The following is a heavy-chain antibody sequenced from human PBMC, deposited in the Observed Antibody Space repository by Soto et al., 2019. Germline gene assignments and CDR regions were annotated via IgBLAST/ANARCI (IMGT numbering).Heavy chain of an antibody. D-gene: IGHD3-10*01. CDR2: IYYSGTT. J-gene: IGHJ4*02. CDR3: ARESYYGSGATVVAY. Sequence: ASQTLSPTCTVSGGSISGYYWSWIRQPPGKGLEWIGCIYYSGTTSYNPSLNSRVTMSVDTSKNQFSLKVNSVTAADTAVYYCARESYYGSGATVVAYWGQGTLVTVSS. CDR1: GGSISGYY. V-gene: IGHV4-59*01.